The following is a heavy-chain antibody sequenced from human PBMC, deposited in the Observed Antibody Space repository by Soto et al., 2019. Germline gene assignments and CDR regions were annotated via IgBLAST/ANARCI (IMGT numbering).Heavy chain of an antibody. CDR2: IYYNGST. D-gene: IGHD3-10*01. CDR1: GDSIIPYY. J-gene: IGHJ4*02. V-gene: IGHV4-59*08. CDR3: ARGRVGELFQPYYFDY. Sequence: QVQLQESGPGLVKPSETLSLTCTVSGDSIIPYYWSWIRQPSGKGLEWIGYIYYNGSTNYNPSLKSRVTISVDTSKNQFSLKLNSVTATDTAVYYCARGRVGELFQPYYFDYWGQGTLVPVSS.